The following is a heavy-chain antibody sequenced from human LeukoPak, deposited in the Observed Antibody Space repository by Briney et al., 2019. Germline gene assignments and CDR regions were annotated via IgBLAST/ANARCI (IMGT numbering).Heavy chain of an antibody. CDR1: GYTFTGYY. J-gene: IGHJ4*02. D-gene: IGHD2-2*01. Sequence: ASVKVSCKASGYTFTGYYMHWVRQAPGQGLEWMGWINPNSGGTNYAQKFQGRVTMIRDTFISTAYMELSRLRSDDTAVYYCARVRRYCSSTSCYVCWGQGTLVTVSS. CDR3: ARVRRYCSSTSCYVC. V-gene: IGHV1-2*02. CDR2: INPNSGGT.